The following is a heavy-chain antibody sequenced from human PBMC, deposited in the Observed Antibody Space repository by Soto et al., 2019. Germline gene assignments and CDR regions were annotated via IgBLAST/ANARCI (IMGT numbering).Heavy chain of an antibody. V-gene: IGHV4-34*01. Sequence: SETLSLTCAVYGGSFSGYYWSWIRQPPGKGLEWIGEINHSGSTNYNPSLKSRVTISVDTSKNQFSLKLSSVTAADTAVYYCARARAITMVRGVMVDYWGQGTLVTVSS. CDR1: GGSFSGYY. J-gene: IGHJ4*02. CDR3: ARARAITMVRGVMVDY. CDR2: INHSGST. D-gene: IGHD3-10*01.